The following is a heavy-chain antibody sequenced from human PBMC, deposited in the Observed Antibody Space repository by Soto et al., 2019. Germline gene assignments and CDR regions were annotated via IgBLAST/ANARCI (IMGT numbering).Heavy chain of an antibody. Sequence: GASVKVSCKASGNTFTSYAMHWVRQAPGQRLEWMGWINAGNGNTKYSQKFQGRVTITRDTSASTAYMELSSLRSEDTAVYYCARNLGVATNDFDYWAREPWSPSPQ. CDR1: GNTFTSYA. CDR3: ARNLGVATNDFDY. J-gene: IGHJ4*02. CDR2: INAGNGNT. V-gene: IGHV1-3*01. D-gene: IGHD5-12*01.